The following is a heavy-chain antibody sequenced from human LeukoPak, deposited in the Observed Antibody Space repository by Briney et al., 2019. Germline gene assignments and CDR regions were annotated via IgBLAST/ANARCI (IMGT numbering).Heavy chain of an antibody. CDR2: ISYDGSNK. CDR3: ARTIAAAGFDAFDI. V-gene: IGHV3-30-3*01. J-gene: IGHJ3*02. D-gene: IGHD6-13*01. CDR1: GFTFSSYA. Sequence: GGSLRLSCAASGFTFSSYAMHWVRQAPGKGLEWVAVISYDGSNKYYADSVKGRFTISRDNSKNTLYLQMNSLRAEDTAVYYCARTIAAAGFDAFDIWGQGTTVTVSS.